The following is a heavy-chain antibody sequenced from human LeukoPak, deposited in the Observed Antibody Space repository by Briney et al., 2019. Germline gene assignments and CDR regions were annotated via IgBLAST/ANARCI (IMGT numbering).Heavy chain of an antibody. D-gene: IGHD1-14*01. CDR2: ISRDGGAI. CDR3: AKRTGANSGFDS. J-gene: IGHJ4*02. Sequence: GGSLRLSCAASGVAFSSYSMNWVRQAPGKGLEWLSYISRDGGAIYYADSVKGRFTISRDNSKNTLYLQMNSLRAEDAAVYYCAKRTGANSGFDSWGQGTLVTVSS. CDR1: GVAFSSYS. V-gene: IGHV3-48*01.